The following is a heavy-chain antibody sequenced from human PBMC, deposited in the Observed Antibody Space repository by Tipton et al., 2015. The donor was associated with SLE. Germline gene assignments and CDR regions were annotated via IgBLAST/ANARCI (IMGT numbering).Heavy chain of an antibody. Sequence: TLSLTCDVSGGSFSDYYWTWIRQSPGKGLEWIGQITHSGGAIYNPSLKSRVTISVDTSKRQFSLRLSSVTAADAAIYYCARVALGDYYYFIDGWDTGTTVTVSS. D-gene: IGHD1-26*01. CDR1: GGSFSDYY. CDR2: ITHSGGA. J-gene: IGHJ6*03. CDR3: ARVALGDYYYFIDG. V-gene: IGHV4-34*01.